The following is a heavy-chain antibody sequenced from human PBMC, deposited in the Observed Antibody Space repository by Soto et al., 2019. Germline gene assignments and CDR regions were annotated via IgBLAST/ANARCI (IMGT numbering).Heavy chain of an antibody. CDR1: GGSFSNYY. J-gene: IGHJ6*03. Sequence: PSETLSLTCAVYGGSFSNYYWRWIRQPPGKGLEWIGEINHSGSTNYNPSLKSRVTISVDTSKNQFSLKLSSVIAADTAVYYCARGSGDYYYYMDVWGKGTTVTVSS. V-gene: IGHV4-34*01. CDR2: INHSGST. CDR3: ARGSGDYYYYMDV. D-gene: IGHD2-15*01.